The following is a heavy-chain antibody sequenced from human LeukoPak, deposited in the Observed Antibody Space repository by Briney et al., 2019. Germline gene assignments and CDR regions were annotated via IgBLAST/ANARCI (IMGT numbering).Heavy chain of an antibody. CDR2: IYYTGDT. CDR1: GGSISIAGYY. J-gene: IGHJ5*02. CDR3: ATYCSSTSCPDNWFDP. V-gene: IGHV4-31*03. D-gene: IGHD2-2*01. Sequence: PSQTLFLTCTVSGGSISIAGYYWSWIRQHSGKGLEWIGYIYYTGDTYYNPSLKSRVTISADTSENQFSLKLTSVTAADTAVYYCATYCSSTSCPDNWFDPWGQGTLVTVSS.